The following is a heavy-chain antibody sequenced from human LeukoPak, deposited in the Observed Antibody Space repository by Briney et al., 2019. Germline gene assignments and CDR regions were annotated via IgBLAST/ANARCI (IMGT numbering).Heavy chain of an antibody. J-gene: IGHJ6*03. CDR2: IYYSGST. CDR1: GGSISRYY. CDR3: AAGGYDILTGYSPPVYYYYMDV. Sequence: SETLSLTCTVSGGSISRYYWSWIRQPPGKGLEWIGYIYYSGSTNYNPSLKSRVTISVDTSKNQFSLKLSSVTAADTAVYYCAAGGYDILTGYSPPVYYYYMDVWGKGTTVTVSS. V-gene: IGHV4-59*01. D-gene: IGHD3-9*01.